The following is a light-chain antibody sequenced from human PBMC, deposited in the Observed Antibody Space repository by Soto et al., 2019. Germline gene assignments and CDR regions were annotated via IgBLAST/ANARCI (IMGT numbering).Light chain of an antibody. CDR3: TSYTTISTLYV. Sequence: QSVLTQPASVSGSPGQSITISCTGTSSDVGGYNYVSWYQQHPGKAPKLMIYEVSNRPSGVSNRFSGSKSGNTASLTISGLQAEDEADYYCTSYTTISTLYVFGSGTKVTVL. CDR2: EVS. J-gene: IGLJ1*01. CDR1: SSDVGGYNY. V-gene: IGLV2-14*01.